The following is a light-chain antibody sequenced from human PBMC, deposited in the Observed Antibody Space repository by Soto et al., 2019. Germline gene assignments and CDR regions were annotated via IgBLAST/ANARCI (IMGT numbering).Light chain of an antibody. CDR2: GAS. J-gene: IGKJ4*01. V-gene: IGKV3-20*01. CDR1: QSVSSSY. CDR3: QQYGSSPPFT. Sequence: EIVLTQSPGTLSLSPGERATLSCRASQSVSSSYLAWYQQKPVQAPRLLIYGASSRATGLPDRFSGSGSGTDFTLNISRLETEYFAVYYCQQYGSSPPFTFVGGTKVEI.